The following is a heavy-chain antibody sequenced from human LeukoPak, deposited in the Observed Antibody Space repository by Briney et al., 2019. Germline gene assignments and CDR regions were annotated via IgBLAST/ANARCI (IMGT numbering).Heavy chain of an antibody. Sequence: SETLSLTCTVSGGSISSSSYYWGWIRQPPGKGLEWIGSIYYSGSTYYNPSLKSRVTISVDTSKNQFSLKLSSVTAADTAVYYCARVGTDFWSITPYFDYWGQGTLVTVSS. CDR2: IYYSGST. D-gene: IGHD3-3*01. V-gene: IGHV4-39*07. CDR3: ARVGTDFWSITPYFDY. J-gene: IGHJ4*02. CDR1: GGSISSSSYY.